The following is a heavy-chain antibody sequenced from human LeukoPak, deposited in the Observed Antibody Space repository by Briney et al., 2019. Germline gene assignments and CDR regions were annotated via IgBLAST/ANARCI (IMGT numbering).Heavy chain of an antibody. D-gene: IGHD2-2*01. J-gene: IGHJ1*01. Sequence: GGSLRLSCAASGFTLSSYSMNWVRQAPGKGLEWVSSISSSSSYIYYADSVKGRFTISRDNAKNSLYLQINSLRAEDTAVYYYARGYCSSTSCPLFQHWGQGTLVTVSS. CDR1: GFTLSSYS. V-gene: IGHV3-21*01. CDR2: ISSSSSYI. CDR3: ARGYCSSTSCPLFQH.